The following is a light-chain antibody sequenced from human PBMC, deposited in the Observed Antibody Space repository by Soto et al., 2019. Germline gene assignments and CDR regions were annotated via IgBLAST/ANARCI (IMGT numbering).Light chain of an antibody. Sequence: DIQMTPPPSSLTASVGDRVTITCRASQRISSYLYWYQQKPGQAPKLLIYAASSLQSGVPSRFSGSVSGTDFTLTISSLQPEEFATYYCQQSYSTPYTFGQGTKVYIK. CDR2: AAS. CDR1: QRISSY. J-gene: IGKJ2*01. V-gene: IGKV1-39*01. CDR3: QQSYSTPYT.